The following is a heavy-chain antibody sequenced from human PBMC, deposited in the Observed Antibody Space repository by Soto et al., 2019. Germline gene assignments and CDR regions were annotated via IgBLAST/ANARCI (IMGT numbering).Heavy chain of an antibody. V-gene: IGHV3-30*03. Sequence: QEQLMESGGGVVQPGRSLRLSCEASGFTSSNYFMHWVRQVPGKGQEWVAAISYDGSNSHYADPVRGRFTISGDNSKNMLIMDMDSLRGDDTAVYCCVTGYPYSSIDLWGHGTTVTVSS. CDR1: GFTSSNYF. CDR3: VTGYPYSSIDL. CDR2: ISYDGSNS. D-gene: IGHD2-15*01. J-gene: IGHJ6*02.